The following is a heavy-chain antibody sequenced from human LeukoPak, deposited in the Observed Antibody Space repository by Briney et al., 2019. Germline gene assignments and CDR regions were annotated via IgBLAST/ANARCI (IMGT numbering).Heavy chain of an antibody. CDR3: ARVDVGSETAGYYYYMDV. CDR1: GGTFSSYA. Sequence: SVKVSCKASGGTFSSYAISWVRRAPGQGLEWMGGIIPIFGTANYAQKFQGRVTITADESTSTAYMELSSLRSEDTAVYYCARVDVGSETAGYYYYMDVWGKGTTVTVSS. D-gene: IGHD1-14*01. J-gene: IGHJ6*03. V-gene: IGHV1-69*13. CDR2: IIPIFGTA.